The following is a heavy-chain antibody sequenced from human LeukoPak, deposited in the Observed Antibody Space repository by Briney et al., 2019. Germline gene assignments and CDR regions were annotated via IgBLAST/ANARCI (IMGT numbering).Heavy chain of an antibody. CDR3: ARAASYGPYYYHYYMDV. V-gene: IGHV4-59*01. J-gene: IGHJ6*03. CDR1: GGSISSYY. CDR2: IYYSGST. D-gene: IGHD5-18*01. Sequence: PSETLSLTCTVSGGSISSYYWSWIRQPPGKGLEWIGYIYYSGSTNYNPSLKSRVTISVDTSKNQFSLKLSSVTAADTAVYYCARAASYGPYYYHYYMDVWGKGTTVTVSS.